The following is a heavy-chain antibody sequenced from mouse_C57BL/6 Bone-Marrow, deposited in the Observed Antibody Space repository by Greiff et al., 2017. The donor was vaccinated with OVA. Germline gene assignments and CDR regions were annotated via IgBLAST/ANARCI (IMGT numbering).Heavy chain of an antibody. CDR1: AYTFTSYW. CDR2: IDPSDSYT. J-gene: IGHJ3*01. V-gene: IGHV1-50*01. Sequence: QVQLQQPGAELVKPGASVKLSCKASAYTFTSYWMQWVKQRPGQGLEWIGEIDPSDSYTNYNQKFKSKATLTVDTSSSTAYMQLSSLTSEDSAVYYCARERVPWFAYWGQGTLVTVSA. CDR3: ARERVPWFAY.